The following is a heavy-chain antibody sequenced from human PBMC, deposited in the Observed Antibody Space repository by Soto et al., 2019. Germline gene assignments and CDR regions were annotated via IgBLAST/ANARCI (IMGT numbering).Heavy chain of an antibody. CDR2: ISGSCCST. CDR3: AKRVTMVRGAYPHYGMDV. J-gene: IGHJ6*02. Sequence: QPGGSLRCSCLAAGCSFSSYAMSWVRQAPGKGLEWFSAISGSCCSTYYADSVKGRFTISRDNSKHTLYLQMISLRAEDTVVYYCAKRVTMVRGAYPHYGMDVWPQGTTVMVSS. D-gene: IGHD3-10*01. CDR1: GCSFSSYA. V-gene: IGHV3-23*01.